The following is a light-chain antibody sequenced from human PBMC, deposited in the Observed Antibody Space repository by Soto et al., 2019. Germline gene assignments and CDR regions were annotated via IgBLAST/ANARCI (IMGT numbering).Light chain of an antibody. J-gene: IGLJ3*02. V-gene: IGLV2-18*02. Sequence: QSVLTQPPSVSGSPGQSVTISCTGTSSDVGNYNRVSWYQQPPGTAPKLVIYEVNHRPSGVPDRFSGSKSGNTASLTISGLQAEDEADYYCSSYTTSSTWVFGGGTKLTVL. CDR2: EVN. CDR1: SSDVGNYNR. CDR3: SSYTTSSTWV.